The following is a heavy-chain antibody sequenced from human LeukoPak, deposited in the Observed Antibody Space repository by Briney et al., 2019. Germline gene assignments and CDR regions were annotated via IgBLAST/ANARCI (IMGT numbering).Heavy chain of an antibody. CDR3: ARSKYYYGSGSYYPLFDY. CDR2: IGTAGDT. V-gene: IGHV3-13*04. D-gene: IGHD3-10*01. J-gene: IGHJ4*02. Sequence: GGSLRLSCAASGFXFSSYDIHWVRQATGKGLEWVSAIGTAGDTYYPGSVKGRFTISRENAKNSLYLQMNSLRAGDTAVYYCARSKYYYGSGSYYPLFDYWGQGTLVTVSS. CDR1: GFXFSSYD.